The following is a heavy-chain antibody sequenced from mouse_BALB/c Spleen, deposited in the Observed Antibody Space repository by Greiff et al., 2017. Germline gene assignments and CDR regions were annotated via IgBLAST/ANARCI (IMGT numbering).Heavy chain of an antibody. Sequence: EVQLVESGGGLVQPGGSMKLSCVASGFTFSNYWMNWVRQSPEKGLEWVAEIRLKSNNYATHYAESVKGRFTISRDDSKSSVYLQMNNLRAEDTGIYYCTRKNYYGSRGAMDYWGQGTSVTVTS. CDR3: TRKNYYGSRGAMDY. J-gene: IGHJ4*01. CDR2: IRLKSNNYAT. CDR1: GFTFSNYW. D-gene: IGHD1-1*01. V-gene: IGHV6-6*02.